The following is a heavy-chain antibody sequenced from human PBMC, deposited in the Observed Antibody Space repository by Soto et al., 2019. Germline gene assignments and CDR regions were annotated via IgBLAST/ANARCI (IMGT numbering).Heavy chain of an antibody. V-gene: IGHV3-53*01. CDR2: IYSGGYT. Sequence: EVQLVESGGGLIQPGGSLRLSCAVSGFTVSNNYMSWVRQAPGKGLEGVSVIYSGGYTAYGDSVKGRFAISRDNSKNTLYLQMKSRGARDPAGFYGAAEPGGGGYWGQGTLVTVSS. D-gene: IGHD3-10*01. CDR1: GFTVSNNY. J-gene: IGHJ4*02. CDR3: AAEPGGGGY.